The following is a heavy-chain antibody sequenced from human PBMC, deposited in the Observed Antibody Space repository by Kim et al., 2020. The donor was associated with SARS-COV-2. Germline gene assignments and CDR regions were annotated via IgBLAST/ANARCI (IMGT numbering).Heavy chain of an antibody. CDR2: ISYDGSNK. CDR1: GFTFSSYG. Sequence: GGSLILSCAASGFTFSSYGMHWVRQAPGKGLEWVAVISYDGSNKYYADSVKGRFTISRDNSKNTLYPQMNSLRAEDTAVYYCAKDNYDILTGYYPTYYFDYWGQGTLVTVSS. D-gene: IGHD3-9*01. J-gene: IGHJ4*02. V-gene: IGHV3-30*18. CDR3: AKDNYDILTGYYPTYYFDY.